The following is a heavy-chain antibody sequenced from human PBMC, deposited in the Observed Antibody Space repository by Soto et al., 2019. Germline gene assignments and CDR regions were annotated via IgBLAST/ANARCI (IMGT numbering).Heavy chain of an antibody. Sequence: EVQLLESGGGLVQPGGSLRLSCAASGFTFSSYAMSWVRQAPGKGLEWVSAISGSGGRTYYADSVKGRFTISRDNSKNTLYLQMNSLRAEDTAVYYCAKLEWGGSYYFDYWGQGTLVTVSS. J-gene: IGHJ4*02. V-gene: IGHV3-23*01. CDR2: ISGSGGRT. D-gene: IGHD1-26*01. CDR1: GFTFSSYA. CDR3: AKLEWGGSYYFDY.